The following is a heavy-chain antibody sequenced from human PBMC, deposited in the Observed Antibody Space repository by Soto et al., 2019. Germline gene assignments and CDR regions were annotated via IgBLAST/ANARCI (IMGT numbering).Heavy chain of an antibody. CDR1: GFTFSSYA. Sequence: SLRLSCAASGFTFSSYAMHWVRQAPGKGLEWVAVISYDGSNKYYADSVKGRFTISRDNSKNTLYLQMNSLRAEDTAVYYCARERITMIVVVIRSYYFDYWGQGTLVTVSS. V-gene: IGHV3-30-3*01. J-gene: IGHJ4*02. CDR2: ISYDGSNK. CDR3: ARERITMIVVVIRSYYFDY. D-gene: IGHD3-22*01.